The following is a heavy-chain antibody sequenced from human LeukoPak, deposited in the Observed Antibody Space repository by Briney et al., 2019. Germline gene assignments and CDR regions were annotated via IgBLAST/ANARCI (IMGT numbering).Heavy chain of an antibody. Sequence: SETLSLTCTVSGGSITGYYWSWIRQTPGRGLEWVGGIHYTGATSYNPSLKSRATISTDTSKNQFSLRLSSVTAADTAVYYCARGNILTGYCFDFWGQGALVTVSS. D-gene: IGHD3-9*01. J-gene: IGHJ4*02. CDR3: ARGNILTGYCFDF. CDR2: IHYTGAT. V-gene: IGHV4-34*01. CDR1: GGSITGYY.